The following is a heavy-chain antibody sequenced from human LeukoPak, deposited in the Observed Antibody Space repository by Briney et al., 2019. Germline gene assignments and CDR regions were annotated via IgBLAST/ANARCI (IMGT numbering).Heavy chain of an antibody. D-gene: IGHD4-17*01. CDR1: AFSLSAYN. CDR3: ARESTVTIDY. Sequence: GGSLRLSCAASAFSLSAYNMNWVRQAPGKGLEWVSSISYTGTYIYYADSVKGRFTISRDNAQNSLYLQMNSLRAEDTAVYYCARESTVTIDYWGQGTLVTVSS. J-gene: IGHJ4*02. CDR2: ISYTGTYI. V-gene: IGHV3-21*01.